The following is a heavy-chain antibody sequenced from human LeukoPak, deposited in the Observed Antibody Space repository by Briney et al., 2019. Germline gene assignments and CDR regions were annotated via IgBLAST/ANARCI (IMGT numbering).Heavy chain of an antibody. CDR2: IWYDGSNT. CDR1: GFTISSFG. D-gene: IGHD3-3*01. V-gene: IGHV3-33*01. Sequence: GGSLRLSCVASGFTISSFGMHWVRQAPGKGLEWVALIWYDGSNTYYADCVKGRFTISRDDSKNTVYLQMNSLRAEDTALYYCARGFLDFDSWGQGTLVIVSS. CDR3: ARGFLDFDS. J-gene: IGHJ4*02.